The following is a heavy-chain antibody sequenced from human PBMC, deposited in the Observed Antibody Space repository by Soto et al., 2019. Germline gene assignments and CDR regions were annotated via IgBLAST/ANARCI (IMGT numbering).Heavy chain of an antibody. CDR3: ATSYGSGYRAFDY. CDR1: GATFGSKT. J-gene: IGHJ4*02. Sequence: QVQLVQSGAELKKPGSSVRVSCKAPGATFGSKTINWVGQAPGLGLGGWGRVNPIFSMSNYAQKFQGRVTMTADKSTSTAYMELRSLRSEDTAFYYCATSYGSGYRAFDYWGQGALVTVSS. V-gene: IGHV1-69*02. D-gene: IGHD3-10*01. CDR2: VNPIFSMS.